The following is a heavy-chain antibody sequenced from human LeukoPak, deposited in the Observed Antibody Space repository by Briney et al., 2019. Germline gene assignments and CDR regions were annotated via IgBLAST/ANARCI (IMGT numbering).Heavy chain of an antibody. V-gene: IGHV3-74*01. CDR2: INIDGSST. CDR3: ARVRTTYYYDTTGYSFDH. CDR1: GFTFSSYG. Sequence: GGSLRLSCAASGFTFSSYGMHWVRQAPGKGLVWVSRINIDGSSTNYAGSVKGRFTISRDNAKNTVSLQMNGLRVEDTAVYYCARVRTTYYYDTTGYSFDHWGQGTLVTVSS. J-gene: IGHJ4*02. D-gene: IGHD3-22*01.